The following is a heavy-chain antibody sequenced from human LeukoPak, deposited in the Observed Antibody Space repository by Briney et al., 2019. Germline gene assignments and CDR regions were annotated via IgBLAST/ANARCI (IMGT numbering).Heavy chain of an antibody. Sequence: SETLSLTCAVYGGSFSGYYWSWIRQPPGKGLEWIGEINHSGSTNYNPSLKSRVTISVDTSKNQFSLKLSSVTAADPAVYYCARALVVPAASDYWGQGTLVTVSS. V-gene: IGHV4-34*01. CDR3: ARALVVPAASDY. CDR1: GGSFSGYY. CDR2: INHSGST. D-gene: IGHD2-2*01. J-gene: IGHJ4*02.